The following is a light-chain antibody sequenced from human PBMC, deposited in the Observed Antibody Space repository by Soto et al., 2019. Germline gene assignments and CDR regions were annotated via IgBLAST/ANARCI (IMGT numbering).Light chain of an antibody. CDR1: QTVNSNY. CDR3: QQYGSSRT. CDR2: DVS. Sequence: ESVLTQSPGTLSLSPGERATLSCRASQTVNSNYLVWYQQKPGQAPRLLIYDVSHRATGIPDRFSGSGSGTDFTLTISRLEPEDFAVYYCQQYGSSRTFGQGTKVDIK. V-gene: IGKV3-20*01. J-gene: IGKJ1*01.